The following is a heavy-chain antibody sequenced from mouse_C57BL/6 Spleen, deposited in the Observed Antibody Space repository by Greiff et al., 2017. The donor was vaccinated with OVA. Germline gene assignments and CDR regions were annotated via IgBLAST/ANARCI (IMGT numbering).Heavy chain of an antibody. CDR2: IYPGSGNT. CDR3: ARRLGTTVGFDY. D-gene: IGHD1-1*01. Sequence: QVQLKESGAELVRPGASVKLSCKASGYTFTDYYINWVKQRPGQGLEWIARIYPGSGNTYYNEKFKGKATLTAEKSSSTAYMQLSSLTSEDSAVYFCARRLGTTVGFDYWGQGTTLTVSS. V-gene: IGHV1-76*01. CDR1: GYTFTDYY. J-gene: IGHJ2*01.